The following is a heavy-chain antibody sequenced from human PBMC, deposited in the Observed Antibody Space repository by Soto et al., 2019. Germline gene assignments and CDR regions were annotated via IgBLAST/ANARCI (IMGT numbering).Heavy chain of an antibody. CDR1: GFSFSSYW. Sequence: PGGSLRLSCAASGFSFSSYWMHWVRQAPGEGLVWVSRIKYDGTSSYYADSVKGRFTISRDNAKNTVYLQVNSLRAEDTAVYYCARGLRNYYGMDVWGQGTRSPSP. CDR2: IKYDGTSS. CDR3: ARGLRNYYGMDV. V-gene: IGHV3-74*01. J-gene: IGHJ6*02.